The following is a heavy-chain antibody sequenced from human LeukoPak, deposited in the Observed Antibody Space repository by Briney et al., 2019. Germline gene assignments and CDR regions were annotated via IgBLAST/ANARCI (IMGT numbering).Heavy chain of an antibody. CDR2: ISYDGSSK. CDR1: GFTFSSYG. Sequence: GGSLRLSCAASGFTFSSYGMHWVRQAPGKGLEWVAVISYDGSSKYYADSVKGRFTISRDNSKNTLYLQMNSLRAEDTAVYYCAKDSGCTNGVCYPTYWGQGTLVTVSS. CDR3: AKDSGCTNGVCYPTY. D-gene: IGHD2-8*01. J-gene: IGHJ4*02. V-gene: IGHV3-30*18.